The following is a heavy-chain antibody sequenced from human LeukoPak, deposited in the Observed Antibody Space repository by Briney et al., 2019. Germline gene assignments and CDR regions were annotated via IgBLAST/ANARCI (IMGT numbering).Heavy chain of an antibody. J-gene: IGHJ3*02. CDR2: MSYDGTNK. V-gene: IGHV3-30*18. D-gene: IGHD3-10*01. CDR1: GFIFSSYG. Sequence: PGRSLRLSCAASGFIFSSYGMHWVRQAPGKGLEWVTDMSYDGTNKYYADSVKGRFTISRDNSKNTLYLQMNSLRAEDTAVYYCAKDFGELLYGDTFDIWGQGTMVAVSS. CDR3: AKDFGELLYGDTFDI.